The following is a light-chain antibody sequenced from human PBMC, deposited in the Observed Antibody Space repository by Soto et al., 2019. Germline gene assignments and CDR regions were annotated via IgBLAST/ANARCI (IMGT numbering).Light chain of an antibody. CDR3: QQRSRWPRT. J-gene: IGKJ2*01. V-gene: IGKV3-11*01. CDR2: DAS. CDR1: QSVSSY. Sequence: EIVLTQSPATLSLSPGERATLSCRASQSVSSYLAWYQQTPGQTPRLLIYDASNRATGIPARFSGSGSGTDFTLTISRLVPEDFAVYYCQQRSRWPRTFGQGTKREIK.